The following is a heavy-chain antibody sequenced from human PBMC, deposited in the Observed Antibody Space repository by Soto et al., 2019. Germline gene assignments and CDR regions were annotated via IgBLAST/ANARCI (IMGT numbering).Heavy chain of an antibody. J-gene: IGHJ4*02. CDR1: GGSISSGDYY. CDR2: IYYSGST. D-gene: IGHD3-3*01. CDR3: AREARITIFGVVIPYGYFDY. V-gene: IGHV4-30-4*01. Sequence: PSETLSLTCTVSGGSISSGDYYWSWIRQPPXKGLEWIGYIYYSGSTYYNPSLKSRVTISVDTSKNQFSLKLSSVTAADTAVYYCAREARITIFGVVIPYGYFDYWGQGTLVTVCS.